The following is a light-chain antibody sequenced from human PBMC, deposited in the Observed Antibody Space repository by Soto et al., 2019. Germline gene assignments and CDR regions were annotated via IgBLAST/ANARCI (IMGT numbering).Light chain of an antibody. Sequence: DIVLTQSPGTLSLSPGERATLSCRASQSVSSYLAWYQQKPGQAPRLLIYDASNRATGIPARFSGSGSGTDFTITIRSIEPEHFAVYYWQQYGRSTRTSGQRNKVDIK. CDR1: QSVSSY. V-gene: IGKV3-11*01. CDR3: QQYGRSTRT. CDR2: DAS. J-gene: IGKJ1*01.